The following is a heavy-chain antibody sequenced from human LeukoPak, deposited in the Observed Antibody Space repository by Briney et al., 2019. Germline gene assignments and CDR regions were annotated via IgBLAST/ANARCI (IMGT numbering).Heavy chain of an antibody. CDR3: AGFLYSRTGPSHY. J-gene: IGHJ4*02. Sequence: PSETLSLTCAVSGYSISSGYYWGWIRQPPGKGLEWIGSIYHSGSTYYNPSLKSRVTISVDTSKNQFSLKLTSVTAADTAVYYCAGFLYSRTGPSHYWGLGTLVTVSS. D-gene: IGHD6-13*01. V-gene: IGHV4-38-2*01. CDR2: IYHSGST. CDR1: GYSISSGYY.